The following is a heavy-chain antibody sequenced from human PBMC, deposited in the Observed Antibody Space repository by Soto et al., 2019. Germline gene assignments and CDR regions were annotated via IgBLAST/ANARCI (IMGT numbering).Heavy chain of an antibody. J-gene: IGHJ6*02. CDR3: AAPRDEYGSGVSWFTYGMDI. D-gene: IGHD3-10*01. CDR1: GFTFRSYG. CDR2: LDGAGGST. Sequence: VGSLRLSCTASGFTFRSYGMSWVRHVPGSGLEWVASLDGAGGSTYYSESVRGRFSISRDNSQNTLFLQMKRLTVDDTAIYYCAAPRDEYGSGVSWFTYGMDIWGQGTTVTVSS. V-gene: IGHV3-23*01.